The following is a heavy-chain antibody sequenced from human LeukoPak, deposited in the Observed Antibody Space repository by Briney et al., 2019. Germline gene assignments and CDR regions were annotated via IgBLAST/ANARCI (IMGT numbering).Heavy chain of an antibody. Sequence: SETLSLTCAVYGGSFSGYYWSWIRQPPGKGLGWIGEINHSGSTNYNPSLKSRVTISVDTSKNQFSLKLSSVTAADTAVYYCARVGTAMAFDYWGQGTLVTVSS. CDR2: INHSGST. D-gene: IGHD5-18*01. CDR1: GGSFSGYY. CDR3: ARVGTAMAFDY. V-gene: IGHV4-34*01. J-gene: IGHJ4*02.